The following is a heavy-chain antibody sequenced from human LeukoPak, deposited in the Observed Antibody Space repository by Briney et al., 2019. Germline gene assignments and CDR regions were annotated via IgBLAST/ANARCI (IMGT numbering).Heavy chain of an antibody. Sequence: NPSETLSLTCTVSGVSSSSSYWSWIRQPPGKGLEWIGYTFYTGDSNHNPSFKSRVSISLNTSKDQISLKLSSVTAADTAVYYCARHRFASPLDSWGQGTLVTVSS. V-gene: IGHV4-59*08. D-gene: IGHD2-21*01. J-gene: IGHJ4*02. CDR1: GVSSSSSY. CDR3: ARHRFASPLDS. CDR2: TFYTGDS.